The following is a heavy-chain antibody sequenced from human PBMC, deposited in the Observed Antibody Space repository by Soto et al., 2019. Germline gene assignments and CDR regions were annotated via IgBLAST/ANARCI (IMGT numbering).Heavy chain of an antibody. D-gene: IGHD2-15*01. CDR3: AIVMDIVVVLAATSTVTVIDY. J-gene: IGHJ4*02. CDR1: GFTFSSYG. CDR2: IWYDGSNK. Sequence: QVQLVESGGGVVQPGRSLRLSCAASGFTFSSYGMHWVRQAPGKGLEWVAGIWYDGSNKYYAASVKGRFTISRDNSKNTLYLQMNSLIAEDTAVYYCAIVMDIVVVLAATSTVTVIDYWGQGTLVTVSS. V-gene: IGHV3-33*01.